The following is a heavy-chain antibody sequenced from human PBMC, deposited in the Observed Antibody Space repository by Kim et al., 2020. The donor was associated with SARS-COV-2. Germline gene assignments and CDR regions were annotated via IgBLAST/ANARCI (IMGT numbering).Heavy chain of an antibody. Sequence: GGSLRLSCTVSGFTFSLYCMNWVRQAPGKGLEWVASITEDGSDKYYVDSVKGRFTITRDYAKNSLFLQMNSLRAEDTATYYCVRDAGGMRIPDLWGQGTLVAVSS. V-gene: IGHV3-7*03. CDR3: VRDAGGMRIPDL. CDR2: ITEDGSDK. J-gene: IGHJ4*02. D-gene: IGHD1-1*01. CDR1: GFTFSLYC.